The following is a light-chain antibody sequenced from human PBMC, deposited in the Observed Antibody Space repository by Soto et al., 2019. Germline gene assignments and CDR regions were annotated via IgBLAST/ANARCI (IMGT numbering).Light chain of an antibody. J-gene: IGKJ4*01. V-gene: IGKV3-15*01. CDR1: QSVSSN. Sequence: VVVTQSPATLSVSPGERATLSCRASQSVSSNLAWYQQKPGQAPRLLIYGASTRATGLPARFSGSGSGTEFTLTISSLQSEDVALYYCQQSNNRPLASGGGTKV. CDR3: QQSNNRPLA. CDR2: GAS.